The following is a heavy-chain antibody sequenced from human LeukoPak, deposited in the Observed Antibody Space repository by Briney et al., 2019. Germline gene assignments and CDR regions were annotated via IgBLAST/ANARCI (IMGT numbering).Heavy chain of an antibody. CDR2: IKKDGSEK. CDR3: ARGGSYLSAFDI. Sequence: PGGSLRLSCAASGFTFSSYWMSWVRQAPGKGLEWVANIKKDGSEKYYVDSVKGRFTISRDNAKTSLYLQMNSLRVEDTAVYYCARGGSYLSAFDIWGQGTMVTVSS. J-gene: IGHJ3*02. CDR1: GFTFSSYW. V-gene: IGHV3-7*03. D-gene: IGHD1-26*01.